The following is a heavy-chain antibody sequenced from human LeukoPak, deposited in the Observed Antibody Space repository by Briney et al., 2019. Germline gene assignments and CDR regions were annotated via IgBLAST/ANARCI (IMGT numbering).Heavy chain of an antibody. D-gene: IGHD1-26*01. CDR1: GFTFSSYE. V-gene: IGHV3-48*03. J-gene: IGHJ3*02. Sequence: GGSLRLSCAASGFTFSSYEMNWVRQAPGKGLEWVSYISSSGSTIYYADSVKGRFTISRDNAKNSPYLQMNSLRAEDTAVYYCARENRRYSGITAERAFDIWGQGTMVTVSS. CDR2: ISSSGSTI. CDR3: ARENRRYSGITAERAFDI.